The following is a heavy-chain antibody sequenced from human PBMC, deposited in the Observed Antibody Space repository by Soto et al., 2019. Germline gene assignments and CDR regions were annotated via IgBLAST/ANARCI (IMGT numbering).Heavy chain of an antibody. CDR1: CGSISSSSYY. CDR3: ARHEGKDIVPDFDY. J-gene: IGHJ4*02. V-gene: IGHV4-39*01. Sequence: PSETLSLTCTVSCGSISSSSYYWGWIRQPPGKGLEWIGCIYYSGSTNYNPSLKSRVTISVDTSKNQFSLKLSSVTAADTAVYYCARHEGKDIVPDFDYWGQGTLVTVSS. D-gene: IGHD2-15*01. CDR2: IYYSGST.